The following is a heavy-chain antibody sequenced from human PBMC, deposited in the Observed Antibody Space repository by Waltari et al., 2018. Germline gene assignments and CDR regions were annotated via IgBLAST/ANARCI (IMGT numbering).Heavy chain of an antibody. Sequence: QVQLVQSGAEVKKPGASVKVSCKASGYTFTGYYTHWVRQAPGQGLEWRGWINPNRGGTNNAQKFQGRVTMTRDTSISTAYMELSRLRSDDTAVYYCARAPFDYCGSSASWFDPWGQGTLVTVSS. CDR2: INPNRGGT. CDR1: GYTFTGYY. J-gene: IGHJ5*02. CDR3: ARAPFDYCGSSASWFDP. D-gene: IGHD2-2*01. V-gene: IGHV1-2*02.